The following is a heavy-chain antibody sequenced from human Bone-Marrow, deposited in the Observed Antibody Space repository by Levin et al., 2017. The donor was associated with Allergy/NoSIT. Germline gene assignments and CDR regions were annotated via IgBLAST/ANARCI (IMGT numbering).Heavy chain of an antibody. CDR3: ARERIFLTGYTVYYYYGMDV. CDR1: GFTFSSYE. J-gene: IGHJ6*02. CDR2: ISSSGSTI. D-gene: IGHD3-9*01. Sequence: PGGSLRLSCAASGFTFSSYEMNWVRQAPGKGLEWVSYISSSGSTIYYADSVKGRFTISRDNAKNSLYLQMNSLRAEDTAVYYCARERIFLTGYTVYYYYGMDVWGQGTTVTVSS. V-gene: IGHV3-48*03.